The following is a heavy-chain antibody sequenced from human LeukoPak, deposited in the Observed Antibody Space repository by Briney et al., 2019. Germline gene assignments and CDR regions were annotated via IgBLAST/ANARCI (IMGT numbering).Heavy chain of an antibody. Sequence: PSETLSLTCAVSGGSISSSYWWSWVRQPPGKGLEWIGEIYHSGSTNYNPSLKSRVTISVDKSKNQFSLKLSSVTAADTAVYYCAREMAGYGGNYYYYYYMDVWGKGTTVTISS. J-gene: IGHJ6*03. CDR2: IYHSGST. CDR3: AREMAGYGGNYYYYYYMDV. D-gene: IGHD4-23*01. CDR1: GGSISSSYW. V-gene: IGHV4-4*02.